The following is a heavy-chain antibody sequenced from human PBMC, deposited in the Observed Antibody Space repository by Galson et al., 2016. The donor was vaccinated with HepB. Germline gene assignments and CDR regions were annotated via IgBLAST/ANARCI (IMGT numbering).Heavy chain of an antibody. Sequence: SLRLSCAASGFSFSSLWMSWVRQAPGRGLEWVAHINQDGSEKNYVDSVKGRFTISRDNSKNSLYLQMTSLRVEDTAVYYCAGKALGGQGTLVTVSS. J-gene: IGHJ4*02. CDR1: GFSFSSLW. V-gene: IGHV3-7*01. CDR3: AGKAL. CDR2: INQDGSEK.